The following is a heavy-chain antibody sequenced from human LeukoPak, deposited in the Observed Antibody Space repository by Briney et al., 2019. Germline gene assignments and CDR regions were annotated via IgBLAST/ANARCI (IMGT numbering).Heavy chain of an antibody. J-gene: IGHJ4*02. V-gene: IGHV1-2*02. D-gene: IGHD6-13*01. CDR3: ARDLDSSSWWDY. CDR2: INPNSGGT. CDR1: GYTFTGYY. Sequence: ASVKVSCKASGYTFTGYYMHWVRQAPGQGLEWMGWINPNSGGTNYAQKFQGRVTITRDTSASTAYMELSSLRSEDTAVYYCARDLDSSSWWDYWGQGTLVTVSS.